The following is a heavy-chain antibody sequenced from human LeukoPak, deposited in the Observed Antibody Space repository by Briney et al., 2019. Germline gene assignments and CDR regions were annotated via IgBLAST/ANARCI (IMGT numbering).Heavy chain of an antibody. CDR2: INHSGST. Sequence: PSETLSLTCAVYGGSFSGYYWSWIRQPPGKGLEWIGEINHSGSTNYNPSLKSRVTISVDTSKNQFSLKLGSVTAADTAVYYCARLRGGSGSYYKYYYYYYMDVWGKGTTVTISS. J-gene: IGHJ6*03. V-gene: IGHV4-34*01. CDR3: ARLRGGSGSYYKYYYYYYMDV. D-gene: IGHD3-10*01. CDR1: GGSFSGYY.